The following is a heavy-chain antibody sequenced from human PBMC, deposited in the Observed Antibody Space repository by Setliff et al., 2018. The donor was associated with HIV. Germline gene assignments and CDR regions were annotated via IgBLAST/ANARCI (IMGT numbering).Heavy chain of an antibody. CDR2: ISGDGGRT. Sequence: TGGSLRLSCAASEFTFGNYAVGWVRQAPGKGLEWVSAISGDGGRTYVAGPVKGRLSTSRDNSKNTMYLQMNSLRVEDTAVYYCHSGYDTEEQSYFDYWGQGALVTVSS. D-gene: IGHD5-12*01. CDR3: HSGYDTEEQSYFDY. J-gene: IGHJ4*02. CDR1: EFTFGNYA. V-gene: IGHV3-23*01.